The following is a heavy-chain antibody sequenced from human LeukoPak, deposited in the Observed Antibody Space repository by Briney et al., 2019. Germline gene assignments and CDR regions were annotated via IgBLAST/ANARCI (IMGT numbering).Heavy chain of an antibody. J-gene: IGHJ5*02. D-gene: IGHD6-13*01. CDR2: INHSGST. CDR3: ARGAAAGTGCWFDP. V-gene: IGHV4-34*01. CDR1: GGSFSGYY. Sequence: SETLSLTCAVYGGSFSGYYWSWLRQPPGKGLEWVGEINHSGSTNYNPSLKSRVTISVDTSKNQFSLKLSSVTAADTAVYYCARGAAAGTGCWFDPWGQGTLVTVSS.